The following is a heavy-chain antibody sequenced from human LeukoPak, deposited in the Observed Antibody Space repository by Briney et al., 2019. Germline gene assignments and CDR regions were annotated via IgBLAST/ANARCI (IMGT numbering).Heavy chain of an antibody. D-gene: IGHD3-10*01. CDR2: ISASGSLT. J-gene: IGHJ4*02. CDR1: QFTFSSYA. Sequence: GGSLRLSCAASQFTFSSYAMTWVRQAPGKGLEWVSSISASGSLTYYADSVKGRFTISRDNSKSILFLQMNSLTVEDTAVYYWAKGWFGETLLGPHDYWGQGALVTVSS. V-gene: IGHV3-23*01. CDR3: AKGWFGETLLGPHDY.